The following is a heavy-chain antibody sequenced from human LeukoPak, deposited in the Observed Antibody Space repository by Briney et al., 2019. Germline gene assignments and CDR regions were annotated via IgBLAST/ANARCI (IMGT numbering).Heavy chain of an antibody. CDR1: GGTFSSYA. J-gene: IGHJ5*02. Sequence: GASVNVSCTASGGTFSSYAISWVRQAPGQGLEWMGGIIPIFGTANYAQKFQGRVTITADESTSTAYMELSSLRSEDTAVYYCARGTYCSGGSCYTWFDPWGQGTLVTVSS. CDR2: IIPIFGTA. D-gene: IGHD2-15*01. CDR3: ARGTYCSGGSCYTWFDP. V-gene: IGHV1-69*01.